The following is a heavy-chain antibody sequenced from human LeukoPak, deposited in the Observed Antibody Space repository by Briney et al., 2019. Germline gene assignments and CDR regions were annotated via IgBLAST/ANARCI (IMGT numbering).Heavy chain of an antibody. CDR3: ARQGYCTNGICSGWFFDL. J-gene: IGHJ2*01. CDR2: FYASGST. Sequence: PSETLSLICTVSGVSISTYYWNWLRQPAGKGLEWIGRFYASGSTNYNPSLKTRVTMSLDTSKNQFSLKLSSVTAADTAMYYCARQGYCTNGICSGWFFDLWGRGTQVTVSS. D-gene: IGHD2-8*01. CDR1: GVSISTYY. V-gene: IGHV4-4*07.